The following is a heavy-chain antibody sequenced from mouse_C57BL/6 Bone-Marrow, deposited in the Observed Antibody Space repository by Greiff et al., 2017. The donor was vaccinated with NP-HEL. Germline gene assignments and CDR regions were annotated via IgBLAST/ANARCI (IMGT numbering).Heavy chain of an antibody. D-gene: IGHD1-2*01. CDR3: AVHYYAPFAY. CDR2: IWTGGGT. V-gene: IGHV2-9-1*01. CDR1: GFSLTSYA. J-gene: IGHJ3*01. Sequence: QLQQSGPGLVAPSQSLSITCTVSGFSLTSYAISWVRQPPGKGLEWLGVIWTGGGTNYNSALKSRLSISKDNSKSQVFLKMNSLQTDDTARYYCAVHYYAPFAYWGQGTLVTVSA.